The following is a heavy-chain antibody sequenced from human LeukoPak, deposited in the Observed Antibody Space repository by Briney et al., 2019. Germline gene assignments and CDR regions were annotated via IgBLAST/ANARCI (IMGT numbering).Heavy chain of an antibody. CDR1: GFTFSSYS. D-gene: IGHD1-26*01. Sequence: GGSLRLSCAASGFTFSSYSMNWVRQAPGKGLEWVSSISSSSSYIYYADSVKGRFTISRDNAKNSLYLQMNSLRAEDTAVYYCARDLAGATTPFDYWGQGTLVTVS. CDR2: ISSSSSYI. V-gene: IGHV3-21*01. CDR3: ARDLAGATTPFDY. J-gene: IGHJ4*02.